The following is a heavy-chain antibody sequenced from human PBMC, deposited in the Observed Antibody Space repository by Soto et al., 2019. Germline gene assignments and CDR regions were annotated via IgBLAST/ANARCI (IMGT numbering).Heavy chain of an antibody. CDR1: GGSFSRYY. CDR3: ARVGRIGYCSGGSCYSSYYYYYYMDV. CDR2: INHSGST. V-gene: IGHV4-34*01. Sequence: SETLSLTCAVYGGSFSRYYWSWIRQPPGKGLEWIGEINHSGSTNYNPSLKSRVTISVDTSKNQFSLKLSSVTAADTAVYYCARVGRIGYCSGGSCYSSYYYYYYMDVWGKGTTVTVSS. J-gene: IGHJ6*03. D-gene: IGHD2-15*01.